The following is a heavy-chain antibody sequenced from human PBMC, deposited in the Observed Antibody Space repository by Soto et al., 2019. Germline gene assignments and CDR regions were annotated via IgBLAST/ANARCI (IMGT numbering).Heavy chain of an antibody. CDR3: ARGLWFGGLLYPPFDY. D-gene: IGHD3-10*01. J-gene: IGHJ4*02. Sequence: GGSLRLSCAASGFTFSSYAMHWVRQAPGKGLEWVAVISYDGSNKYYADSVKGRFTISRDNSKKTLYLEMNSLRAEDTAVYYCARGLWFGGLLYPPFDYWGQGTLVTVSS. CDR2: ISYDGSNK. CDR1: GFTFSSYA. V-gene: IGHV3-30-3*01.